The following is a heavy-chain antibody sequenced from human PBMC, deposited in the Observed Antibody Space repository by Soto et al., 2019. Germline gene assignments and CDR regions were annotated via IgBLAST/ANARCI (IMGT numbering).Heavy chain of an antibody. CDR3: ASFASSTPYYYGSGSYYNVDY. J-gene: IGHJ4*02. CDR1: GYTFTSYD. Sequence: ASVKVSCKASGYTFTSYDINWVRQATGQGLEWMGWMNPNSGNTGYAQKFQGRVTMTRNTSISTAYMELSSLRSEDTAVYYCASFASSTPYYYGSGSYYNVDYWGQGTMVTVYS. CDR2: MNPNSGNT. D-gene: IGHD3-10*01. V-gene: IGHV1-8*01.